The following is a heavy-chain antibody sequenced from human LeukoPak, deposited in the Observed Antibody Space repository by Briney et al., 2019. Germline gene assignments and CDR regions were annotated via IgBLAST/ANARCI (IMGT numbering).Heavy chain of an antibody. CDR3: TNTAMGIPRDY. D-gene: IGHD5-18*01. V-gene: IGHV3-23*01. CDR1: GFTFSSYW. Sequence: EGSLRLSCAASGFTFSSYWMHWVRQAPGKGLEWVSAISGSGGSTYYADSVKGRFTISRDNSKNTLYLQMNSLRAEDTAVYYCTNTAMGIPRDYWGQGTLVTVSS. CDR2: ISGSGGST. J-gene: IGHJ4*02.